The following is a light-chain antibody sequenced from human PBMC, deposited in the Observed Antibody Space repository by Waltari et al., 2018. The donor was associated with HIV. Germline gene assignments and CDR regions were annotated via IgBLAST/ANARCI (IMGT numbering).Light chain of an antibody. V-gene: IGLV6-57*03. CDR1: SGGIASNS. Sequence: NFILTQPHSVSESPGKTVTISCARSSGGIASNSVQWYQQRPGRAPSPVIYEDNQRPSAFPDRFSGSIDSSSNSASLTIYDLKTEDEADYYCQSYDSTNPCIFGTGTRVTVL. CDR2: EDN. CDR3: QSYDSTNPCI. J-gene: IGLJ1*01.